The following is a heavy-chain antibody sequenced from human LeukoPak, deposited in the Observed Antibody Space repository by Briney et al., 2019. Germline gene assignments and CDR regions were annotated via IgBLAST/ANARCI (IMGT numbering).Heavy chain of an antibody. CDR2: ISSSGSTI. J-gene: IGHJ6*02. V-gene: IGHV3-48*03. Sequence: GGSLRLSCAASGFTFSSYEMNWVRQAPGKGLEWVSYISSSGSTIYYADSVKGRSTISRDNAKNSLYLQMNSLRAEDTAVYYCARDEQEDYYYYYGMDVWGQGTTVTVSS. D-gene: IGHD1/OR15-1a*01. CDR1: GFTFSSYE. CDR3: ARDEQEDYYYYYGMDV.